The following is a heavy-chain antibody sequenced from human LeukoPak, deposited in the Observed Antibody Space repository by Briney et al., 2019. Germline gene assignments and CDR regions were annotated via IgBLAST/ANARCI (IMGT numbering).Heavy chain of an antibody. D-gene: IGHD3-10*01. V-gene: IGHV5-51*01. Sequence: GESLKISCNGFGYIFTNYWIGWVRQVPGKGLEWMGIIYPGNSKIKYSPSFQGQVTISADKSISTAYLQWSSLKASDTAMYYCARSTMVWGILGSGGAFDVWGQGTMVSVSS. J-gene: IGHJ3*01. CDR2: IYPGNSKI. CDR3: ARSTMVWGILGSGGAFDV. CDR1: GYIFTNYW.